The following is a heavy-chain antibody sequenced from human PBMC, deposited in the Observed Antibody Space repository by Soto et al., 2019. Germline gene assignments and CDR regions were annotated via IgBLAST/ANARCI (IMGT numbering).Heavy chain of an antibody. Sequence: QLQLQESGPGLVKPSETLSLTCTVSGGSISSSSYYWGWIRQPPGKGLEWIGSIYYSGGTYYNPSLKSRLTISVDTSKNQFSLKLSSVTAADTAVYYCAGTVLEWLDPNWFDPWGQGTLVTVSS. J-gene: IGHJ5*02. D-gene: IGHD3-3*01. CDR3: AGTVLEWLDPNWFDP. CDR2: IYYSGGT. CDR1: GGSISSSSYY. V-gene: IGHV4-39*01.